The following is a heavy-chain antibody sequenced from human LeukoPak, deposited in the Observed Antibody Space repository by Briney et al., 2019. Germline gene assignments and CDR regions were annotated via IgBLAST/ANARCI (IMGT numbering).Heavy chain of an antibody. V-gene: IGHV3-53*01. Sequence: GGSLRLSCAASGFTVSSNYMSWVRQAPGKGLEWVSVIYSGGSTYYADSVKGRFTISRDNSKNTLYLQMNSLRAEDTAVYYCARGGDYGEDYFDYWGQGTLVTVSS. CDR3: ARGGDYGEDYFDY. CDR1: GFTVSSNY. CDR2: IYSGGST. D-gene: IGHD4-17*01. J-gene: IGHJ4*02.